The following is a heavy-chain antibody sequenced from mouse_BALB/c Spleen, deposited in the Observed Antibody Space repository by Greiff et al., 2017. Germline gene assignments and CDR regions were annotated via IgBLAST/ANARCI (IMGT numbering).Heavy chain of an antibody. V-gene: IGHV5-9-4*01. CDR2: ISSGGSYT. Sequence: EVQLVESGGGLVKPGGSLKLSCAASGFTFSSYAMSWVRQSPEKRLEWVAEISSGGSYTYYPDTVTGRFTISRDKAKNTLYLEMSSLRSEDTAMYYCARGVDWYCDGWGAGTTVTVSS. CDR3: ARGVDWYCDG. J-gene: IGHJ1*01. D-gene: IGHD1-1*01. CDR1: GFTFSSYA.